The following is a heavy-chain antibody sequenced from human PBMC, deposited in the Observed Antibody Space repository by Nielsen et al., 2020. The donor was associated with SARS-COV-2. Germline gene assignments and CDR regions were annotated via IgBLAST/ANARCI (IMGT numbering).Heavy chain of an antibody. D-gene: IGHD6-19*01. CDR2: IGTAGDT. Sequence: GESLKISCAASGFTFSSYDMHWVRQATGKGLEWVSAIGTAGDTYYPGSVKGRFTISRDNAKNSLYLQMNSLRAEDTAVYYCARDRSPVAGGMDVWGQGTTVTVSS. CDR3: ARDRSPVAGGMDV. CDR1: GFTFSSYD. J-gene: IGHJ6*02. V-gene: IGHV3-13*01.